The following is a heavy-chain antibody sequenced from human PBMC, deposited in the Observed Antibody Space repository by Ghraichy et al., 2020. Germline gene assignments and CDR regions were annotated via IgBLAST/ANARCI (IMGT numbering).Heavy chain of an antibody. Sequence: SETLSLTCAVSGGSISSYYWSWIRQPPGKGLEWIAYIYYSGSTTYNPSLKSRVTISVDTSKNQFSLKLTSVTAADTAVYYCARHRAWYNYDYWGQGTLVTVSS. CDR2: IYYSGST. CDR1: GGSISSYY. J-gene: IGHJ4*02. CDR3: ARHRAWYNYDY. V-gene: IGHV4-59*08. D-gene: IGHD6-19*01.